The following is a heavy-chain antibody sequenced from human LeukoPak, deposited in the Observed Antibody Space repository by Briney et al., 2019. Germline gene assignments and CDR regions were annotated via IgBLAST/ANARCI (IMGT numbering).Heavy chain of an antibody. CDR3: ARERYYYGSGRTQDY. D-gene: IGHD3-10*01. CDR1: GGTFSSYA. Sequence: ASVKVSCKASGGTFSSYAISWVRQAPGQGLEWMGGIIPILGIANYAQKFQGRVTITADKSTSTAYMELSSLRSEDTAVYYCARERYYYGSGRTQDYWGQGTLVTVSS. CDR2: IIPILGIA. V-gene: IGHV1-69*10. J-gene: IGHJ4*02.